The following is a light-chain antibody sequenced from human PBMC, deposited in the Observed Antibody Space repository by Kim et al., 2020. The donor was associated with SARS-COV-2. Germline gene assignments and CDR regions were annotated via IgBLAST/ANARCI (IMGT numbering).Light chain of an antibody. CDR3: QQRNNWPLT. CDR2: GTS. Sequence: DSVLTQSPATLSLSPGDRATLSCRASQSIGNDLAWFQLKPGQAPRLLIYGTSNRATGIPARFSGSGSGSEFTLTISSLEPEDSAVYYCQQRNNWPLTFGGGTKVDIK. J-gene: IGKJ4*01. CDR1: QSIGND. V-gene: IGKV3-11*01.